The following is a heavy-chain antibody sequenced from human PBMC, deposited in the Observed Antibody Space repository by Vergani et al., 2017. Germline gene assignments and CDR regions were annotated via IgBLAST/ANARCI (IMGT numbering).Heavy chain of an antibody. D-gene: IGHD6-13*01. J-gene: IGHJ6*02. CDR1: GFTFSSYA. Sequence: EVQLLESGGGLVQPGGSLGLSCAASGFTFSSYAMSWVRQAPGKGLEWVSAIGGSGGSTYSADSVKGRFTISRDNSKNTLYLQMNSLRAEDTAVYYCAIPAAASLPYGMDVWGQGTTVTVSS. V-gene: IGHV3-23*01. CDR3: AIPAAASLPYGMDV. CDR2: IGGSGGST.